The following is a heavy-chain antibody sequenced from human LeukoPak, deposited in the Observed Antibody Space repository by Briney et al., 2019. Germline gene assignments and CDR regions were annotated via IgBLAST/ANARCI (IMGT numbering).Heavy chain of an antibody. J-gene: IGHJ4*02. CDR1: GGSISSSSYY. V-gene: IGHV4-61*02. CDR3: ARDAGITMVRGVIITSPFFDY. Sequence: SETLSLTCTVSGGSISSSSYYWSWIRQPAGKGLEWIGRIYTSGSTNYNPSLKSRVTISVDTSKNQFSLKLSSVTAADTAVYYCARDAGITMVRGVIITSPFFDYWGQGTLVTVSS. CDR2: IYTSGST. D-gene: IGHD3-10*01.